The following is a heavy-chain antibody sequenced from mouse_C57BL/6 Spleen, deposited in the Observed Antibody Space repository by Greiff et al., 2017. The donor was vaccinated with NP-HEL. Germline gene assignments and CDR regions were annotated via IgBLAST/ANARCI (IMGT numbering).Heavy chain of an antibody. CDR1: GYTFTSYW. V-gene: IGHV1-50*01. D-gene: IGHD1-2*01. J-gene: IGHJ4*01. Sequence: QVQLQQPGAELVKPGASVKLSCKASGYTFTSYWMQWVKQRPGQGLEWIGEIDPSDSYTNYNQKFKGKATLTVDTSSSTAYMQLSSLTSEDSGGYYCARSRLEGGAMDYWGQGTSVTVSS. CDR2: IDPSDSYT. CDR3: ARSRLEGGAMDY.